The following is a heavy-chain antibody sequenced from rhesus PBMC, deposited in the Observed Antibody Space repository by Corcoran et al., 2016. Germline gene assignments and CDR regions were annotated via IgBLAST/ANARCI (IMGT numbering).Heavy chain of an antibody. CDR3: ARRGYSNYLAAFDF. CDR2: IYGGSGST. J-gene: IGHJ3*01. D-gene: IGHD4-23*01. Sequence: QVQLQESGPGLVKPSETLYLTCAVSGGSISSSNWCSWIRQSPGKGLELVGYIYGGSGSTSYNPSLKSRVTISTDTSKNQFSLKLSSVTAADTAVYYCARRGYSNYLAAFDFWGQGLRVTVSS. V-gene: IGHV4S7*01. CDR1: GGSISSSNW.